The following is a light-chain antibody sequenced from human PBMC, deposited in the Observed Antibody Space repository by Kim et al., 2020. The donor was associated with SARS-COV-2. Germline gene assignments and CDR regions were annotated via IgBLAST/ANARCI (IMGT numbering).Light chain of an antibody. CDR3: NSRDSSGNHWV. Sequence: SSELTQDPAVSVALGQTVRITCQGDSLRSYYASWYQQKPGQAPVLVIYGKNNRPSGIPDRFSGSSSGNPASLTITGAQAEDEADYYCNSRDSSGNHWVFGGETKLTVL. J-gene: IGLJ3*02. V-gene: IGLV3-19*01. CDR2: GKN. CDR1: SLRSYY.